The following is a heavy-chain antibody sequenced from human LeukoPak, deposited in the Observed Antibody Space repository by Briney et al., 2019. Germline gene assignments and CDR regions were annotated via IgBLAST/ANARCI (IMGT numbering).Heavy chain of an antibody. CDR3: ATDRYCSGGSCYSGVDWFDP. Sequence: ASVKVSCKVSGYTLTELSMHWVRQAPGKGLVWMGGFDPEDGETIYAQKFQGRVTMTEDTSTDTAYMELSSLRSEDTAVYYCATDRYCSGGSCYSGVDWFDPWGQGTLVTVSS. J-gene: IGHJ5*02. CDR2: FDPEDGET. V-gene: IGHV1-24*01. D-gene: IGHD2-15*01. CDR1: GYTLTELS.